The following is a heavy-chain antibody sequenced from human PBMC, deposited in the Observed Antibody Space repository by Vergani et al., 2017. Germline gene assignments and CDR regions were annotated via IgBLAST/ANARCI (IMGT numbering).Heavy chain of an antibody. Sequence: QVQLQESGPGLVKPSETLSLTCTVSGSSISSYYWSWIRQPPGKGLEWIVYIYYSGSTNYNPSLKSRVTISVETSKNQFSLKLSSVTAAETAGYYCARNPYCGGDCYSDAFDIWGRGTMVTVSS. V-gene: IGHV4-59*01. CDR3: ARNPYCGGDCYSDAFDI. D-gene: IGHD2-21*02. CDR2: IYYSGST. J-gene: IGHJ3*02. CDR1: GSSISSYY.